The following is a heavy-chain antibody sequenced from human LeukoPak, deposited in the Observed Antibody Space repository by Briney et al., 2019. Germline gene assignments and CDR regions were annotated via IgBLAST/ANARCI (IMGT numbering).Heavy chain of an antibody. CDR2: IWLDETNT. Sequence: AGGSLRLSCVASGFTFSRYGIHWVRQAPGKGLEWVSNIWLDETNTSYADSVQARFKVSRDISENTVYLQMNSLRVEDTAVYYCARDLIPLGVNSGVDFWGQGVLVTVSS. CDR1: GFTFSRYG. CDR3: ARDLIPLGVNSGVDF. J-gene: IGHJ4*02. D-gene: IGHD4-23*01. V-gene: IGHV3-33*01.